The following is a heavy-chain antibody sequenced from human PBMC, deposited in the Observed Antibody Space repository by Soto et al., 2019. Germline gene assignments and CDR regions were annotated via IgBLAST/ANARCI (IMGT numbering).Heavy chain of an antibody. CDR2: ISGSGGST. J-gene: IGHJ4*02. CDR1: GFTFSSYA. Sequence: GGSMRLSCAASGFTFSSYAMSWVRQAPGKGLEWVSAISGSGGSTYYADSVKGRFTISRDNSKNTLYLQMNSLRAEDTAVYYCAKDPGYSGYDGVFDYWGQGTLVTVSS. CDR3: AKDPGYSGYDGVFDY. V-gene: IGHV3-23*01. D-gene: IGHD5-12*01.